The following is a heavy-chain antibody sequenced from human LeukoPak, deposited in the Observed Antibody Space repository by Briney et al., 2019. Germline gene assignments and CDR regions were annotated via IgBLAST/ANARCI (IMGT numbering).Heavy chain of an antibody. J-gene: IGHJ4*02. V-gene: IGHV3-23*01. D-gene: IGHD2-15*01. Sequence: GGSLRLSCAAPGFTFSSYAMSWVRQAPGKGLEWVSAISGSGGSTYYADSVKGQFTISRDNSKNTLYLQMNSLRAEDTAVYYCAKDRGGSPFDYWGQGTLVTVSS. CDR1: GFTFSSYA. CDR2: ISGSGGST. CDR3: AKDRGGSPFDY.